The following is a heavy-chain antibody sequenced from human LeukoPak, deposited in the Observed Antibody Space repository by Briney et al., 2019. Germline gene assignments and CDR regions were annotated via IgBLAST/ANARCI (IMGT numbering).Heavy chain of an antibody. D-gene: IGHD3-16*01. V-gene: IGHV1-18*01. Sequence: ASVKVSCKASGYTFTNYGITWVRQAPGQGLEWMGWRSAYNGNTKYAQTLQGRVTMTTDTSTSAAYMELRSLRSDDTAVYYCARGVGGRFDPWGQGTLVTVSS. CDR3: ARGVGGRFDP. CDR2: RSAYNGNT. CDR1: GYTFTNYG. J-gene: IGHJ5*02.